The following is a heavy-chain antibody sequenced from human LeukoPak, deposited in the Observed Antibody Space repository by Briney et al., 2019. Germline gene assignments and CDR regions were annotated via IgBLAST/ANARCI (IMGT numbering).Heavy chain of an antibody. CDR2: ISYDGSNK. V-gene: IGHV3-33*01. CDR1: GLXFSSYG. CDR3: ARGLGIWYFDL. Sequence: GGSLRLSCAASGLXFSSYGIHWVRQAPGKGLEWVAVISYDGSNKYYADSVKGRLTVSRDNSKNTLNLQMNSLRAEDTAVYYCARGLGIWYFDLWGRGTLVTVSP. J-gene: IGHJ2*01.